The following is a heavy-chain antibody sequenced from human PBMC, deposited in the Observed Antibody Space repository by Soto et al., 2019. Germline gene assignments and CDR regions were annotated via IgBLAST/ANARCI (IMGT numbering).Heavy chain of an antibody. CDR2: ISGSGRTT. J-gene: IGHJ6*03. CDR3: AKFRGPSYSYYYMDV. CDR1: GFAFGTYA. D-gene: IGHD3-16*01. Sequence: GGSLRLSCAASGFAFGTYAMKWLRQAPGRGLECVSFISGSGRTTYYADSVKGRFTVSRDNSKNTMYLQMNSLRAEDTALYYCAKFRGPSYSYYYMDVWGKGTTVTVSS. V-gene: IGHV3-23*01.